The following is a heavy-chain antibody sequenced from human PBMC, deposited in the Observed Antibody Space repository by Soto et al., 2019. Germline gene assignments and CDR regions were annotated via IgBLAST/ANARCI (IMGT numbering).Heavy chain of an antibody. CDR3: ARDLPIYGGAFDI. J-gene: IGHJ3*02. D-gene: IGHD3-10*01. Sequence: EVQLVESGGGLVQPGGSLRLSCAASGFTVSTYSINWVRQAPGKGLEWVSYISSSTRIIYFADSVNGRFTISRDNAKNSLYLQMNSLRAEDTAVYYCARDLPIYGGAFDIWGQGTMVTVSS. CDR1: GFTVSTYS. V-gene: IGHV3-48*01. CDR2: ISSSTRII.